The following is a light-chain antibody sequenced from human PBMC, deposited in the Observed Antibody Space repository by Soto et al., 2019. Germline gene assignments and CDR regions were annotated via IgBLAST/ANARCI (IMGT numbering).Light chain of an antibody. CDR3: CSYAGSYV. CDR2: EGS. V-gene: IGLV2-23*01. Sequence: QSVLTQPASVSGSPGQSITISCTGTSSDVGSYNLVSWYQQHPGKAPKLMIYEGSKRPSGVSNRFSGSKSGNTASLTISGLQANDEADYSCCSYAGSYVFGTGTNVTVL. CDR1: SSDVGSYNL. J-gene: IGLJ1*01.